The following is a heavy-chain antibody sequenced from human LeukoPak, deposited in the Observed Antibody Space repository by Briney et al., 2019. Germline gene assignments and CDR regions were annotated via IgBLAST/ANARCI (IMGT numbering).Heavy chain of an antibody. CDR2: ISAYNGNT. CDR3: ARDGRHRYYYDSSGFYGSWFDP. D-gene: IGHD3-22*01. J-gene: IGHJ5*02. CDR1: GYTFSSYG. V-gene: IGHV1-18*01. Sequence: ASVKVSCKASGYTFSSYGISWVRQAPGQGLEWMGWISAYNGNTNYAQKLQGRVTMTTDTSTSTAYMELRSLRSDDTAVYYCARDGRHRYYYDSSGFYGSWFDPWGQGTLVTVSS.